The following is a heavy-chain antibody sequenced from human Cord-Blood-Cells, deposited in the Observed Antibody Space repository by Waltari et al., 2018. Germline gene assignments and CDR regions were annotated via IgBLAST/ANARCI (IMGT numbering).Heavy chain of an antibody. CDR1: GGSFSGYY. V-gene: IGHV4-34*01. D-gene: IGHD2-2*01. J-gene: IGHJ4*02. CDR2: INHSGST. Sequence: QVQLQQWGAGLLKPSETLSLTCAVYGGSFSGYYWSWIRQPPGKGLEWIGEINHSGSTNYNPSLKSRVTISVDTSKNQFSLKPSSVTAADTAVYYCARKRTSCYFDYWGQGTLVTVSS. CDR3: ARKRTSCYFDY.